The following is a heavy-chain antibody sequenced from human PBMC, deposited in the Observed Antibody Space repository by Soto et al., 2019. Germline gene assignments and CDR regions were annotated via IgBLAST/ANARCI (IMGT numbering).Heavy chain of an antibody. CDR1: GGSISSSSYH. CDR3: VTHFSGIAAQFSHPYFDY. J-gene: IGHJ4*02. D-gene: IGHD6-6*01. Sequence: SQTLSLTCTVSGGSISSSSYHWGWIRQPPGKGLEWIGSIYYSGSTYYHPSLKSRVTISVDTSKNQFSLKLSSVTAADTAVYYGVTHFSGIAAQFSHPYFDYWGQGILATVSS. V-gene: IGHV4-39*01. CDR2: IYYSGST.